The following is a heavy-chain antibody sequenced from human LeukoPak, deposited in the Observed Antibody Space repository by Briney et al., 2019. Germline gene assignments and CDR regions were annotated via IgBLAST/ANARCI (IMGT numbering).Heavy chain of an antibody. CDR2: ISSSSSYT. CDR3: ARVGQYYYDSSGYYPGGY. CDR1: GFTFSDYY. Sequence: PGGSLRLSCAASGFTFSDYYMSWIRQAPGKGLEWVSSISSSSSYTYYADSVKGRFTISRDNAKNSLYLQMNSLRAEDTAVYYCARVGQYYYDSSGYYPGGYWGQGTLVTVSS. D-gene: IGHD3-22*01. V-gene: IGHV3-11*06. J-gene: IGHJ4*02.